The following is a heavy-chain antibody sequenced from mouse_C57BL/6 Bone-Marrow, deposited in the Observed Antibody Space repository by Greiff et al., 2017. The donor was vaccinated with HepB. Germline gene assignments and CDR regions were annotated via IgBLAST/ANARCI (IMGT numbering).Heavy chain of an antibody. CDR2: INYDGSST. CDR3: ASQGSTVVHYYAMDY. J-gene: IGHJ4*01. V-gene: IGHV5-16*01. CDR1: GFTFSDYY. Sequence: EVQLVESEGGLVQPGSSMKLSCTASGFTFSDYYMAWVRQVPEKGLEWVANINYDGSSTYYLDSLKSRFIISRDNAKNILYLQMSSLKSEDTATYYCASQGSTVVHYYAMDYWGQGTSVTVSS. D-gene: IGHD1-1*01.